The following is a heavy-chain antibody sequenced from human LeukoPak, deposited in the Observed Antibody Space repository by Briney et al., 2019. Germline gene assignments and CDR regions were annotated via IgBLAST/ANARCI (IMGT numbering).Heavy chain of an antibody. CDR2: ISGNSGSI. J-gene: IGHJ4*02. D-gene: IGHD3-10*01. V-gene: IGHV3-9*01. CDR1: GFTFDVYA. Sequence: SLRLSRADSGFTFDVYAMHCVREAPRKGLEWVSGISGNSGSIDYADSVKGRFTISRDNTKNSLYLQINSLRAEDTALYYCAKGQNYYGSGSYYQSFDYWGQGTLVTVSS. CDR3: AKGQNYYGSGSYYQSFDY.